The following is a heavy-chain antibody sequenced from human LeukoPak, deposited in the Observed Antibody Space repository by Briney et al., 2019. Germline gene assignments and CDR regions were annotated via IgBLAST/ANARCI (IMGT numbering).Heavy chain of an antibody. Sequence: SETLSLTCTVSGGSISSGDYYWGWIRQPPGKGLEWIGYIYYSGSTYYNPSLKSRVTISVDTSKNQFSLKLSSVTAADTAVYYCARGYSYGYYYFDYWGQGTLVTVSS. CDR2: IYYSGST. CDR3: ARGYSYGYYYFDY. V-gene: IGHV4-30-4*01. D-gene: IGHD5-18*01. CDR1: GGSISSGDYY. J-gene: IGHJ4*02.